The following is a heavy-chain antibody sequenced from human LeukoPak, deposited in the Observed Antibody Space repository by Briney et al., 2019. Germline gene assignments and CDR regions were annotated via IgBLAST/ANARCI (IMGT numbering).Heavy chain of an antibody. CDR1: GFTFSSYW. Sequence: GGSLRLSCAASGFTFSSYWMSWVRQAPGKGLEWVANIKQDGSEKYYVDSVKGRSTTSRDNAKNSLYLQMNSLRAEDTAVYYCARDSDYGDYAYYYYGMDVWGQGTTVTVSS. J-gene: IGHJ6*02. V-gene: IGHV3-7*01. CDR2: IKQDGSEK. CDR3: ARDSDYGDYAYYYYGMDV. D-gene: IGHD4-17*01.